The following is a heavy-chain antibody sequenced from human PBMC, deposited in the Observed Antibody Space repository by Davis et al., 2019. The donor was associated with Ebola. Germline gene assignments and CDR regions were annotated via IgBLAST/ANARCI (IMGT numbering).Heavy chain of an antibody. Sequence: PGGSLRLSCAASGFSFSNSWMDWVRQAPGKGLEWVANIDRDGTLKNYLDSVKGRFTISRDNTRNSLYLQMSSLRVEDTGVYYCSRVLDDWGPGTLVTVSS. J-gene: IGHJ4*02. V-gene: IGHV3-7*01. CDR3: SRVLDD. CDR2: IDRDGTLK. CDR1: GFSFSNSW.